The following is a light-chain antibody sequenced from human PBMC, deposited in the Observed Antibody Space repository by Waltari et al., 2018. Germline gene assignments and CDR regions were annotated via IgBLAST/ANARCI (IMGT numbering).Light chain of an antibody. CDR1: QDINNY. V-gene: IGKV1-33*01. Sequence: DIQMTQSPSSLSASVGDRVTITCRASQDINNYLSWYQQKPGKAPKPLLYYASSLETGVPSRFSGSRSGTDYTLTISSLQPEDFATYYCQQYNNSPLTFGGGTKMEIK. CDR3: QQYNNSPLT. J-gene: IGKJ4*01. CDR2: YAS.